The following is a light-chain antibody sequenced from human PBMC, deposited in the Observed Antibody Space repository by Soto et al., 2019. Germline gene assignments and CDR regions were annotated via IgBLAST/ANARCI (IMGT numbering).Light chain of an antibody. CDR1: SSDVGGYNS. V-gene: IGLV2-8*01. J-gene: IGLJ1*01. CDR3: SSYAGSNNLGV. Sequence: SVLTQPPSASGSPGQSVTISCPGTSSDVGGYNSVSWYQQHPGKAPKLMIYEVTKRPSGVPDRFSGSKSGNTASLTVSGLQAEDEADYYCSSYAGSNNLGVFGTGTKVTVL. CDR2: EVT.